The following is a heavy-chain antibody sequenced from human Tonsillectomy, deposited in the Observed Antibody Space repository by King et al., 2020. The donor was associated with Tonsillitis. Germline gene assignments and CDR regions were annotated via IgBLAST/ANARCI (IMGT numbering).Heavy chain of an antibody. Sequence: HVQLVESGGGVVQPGRSLRLSCADSGLTLSGYGVHWVRQAPGKGLEWVAIISSDGSYKYYADSVMGRFIISRDKSENTIYLQMNSLRGQDTAVYYCAKAHRRGPGPAFDIWGQGTMVTVSS. CDR3: AKAHRRGPGPAFDI. D-gene: IGHD3-10*01. CDR1: GLTLSGYG. J-gene: IGHJ3*02. CDR2: ISSDGSYK. V-gene: IGHV3-30*18.